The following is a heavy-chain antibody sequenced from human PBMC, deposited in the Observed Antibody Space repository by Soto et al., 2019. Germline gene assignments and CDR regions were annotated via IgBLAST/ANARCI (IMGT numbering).Heavy chain of an antibody. CDR1: GGSISSYY. CDR2: IYYSGST. J-gene: IGHJ4*02. Sequence: SETLSLTCTVSGGSISSYYWSWIRQPPGKGLEWIGYIYYSGSTNYNPSLKSRVTISVDTSKNQFSLKLSSVTAADTAVYYCVLMGTSNLLWFGELFPLYWGQGTLVTVSS. CDR3: VLMGTSNLLWFGELFPLY. V-gene: IGHV4-59*01. D-gene: IGHD3-10*01.